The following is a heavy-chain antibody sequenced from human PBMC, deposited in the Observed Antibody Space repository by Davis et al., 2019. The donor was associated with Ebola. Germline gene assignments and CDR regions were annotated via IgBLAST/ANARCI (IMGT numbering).Heavy chain of an antibody. CDR1: GFTFSSYW. J-gene: IGHJ4*02. D-gene: IGHD2-15*01. CDR3: ARVLSYCSGGSCPGGSDH. CDR2: INTDGSRT. V-gene: IGHV3-74*01. Sequence: GESLKISCAASGFTFSSYWIHWVRQAPGKGLVWVSRINTDGSRTRDADSVKGRFTISRDSAKNTLYLQMNSLRAEDTAVYYCARVLSYCSGGSCPGGSDHWGQGTLVTVSS.